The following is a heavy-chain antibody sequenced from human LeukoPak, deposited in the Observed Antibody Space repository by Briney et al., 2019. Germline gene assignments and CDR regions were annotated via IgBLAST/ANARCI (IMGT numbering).Heavy chain of an antibody. Sequence: SETLSLTCTVSGGSISSGGNYWSWIRQPPGKGLEWVGYIYHSGSTYYNPSLKSRVTISVDTSKNQFSLKLSSVTAADTAVYYCARGGSWSATDYWGQGTLVTVSS. CDR1: GGSISSGGNY. CDR3: ARGGSWSATDY. J-gene: IGHJ4*02. CDR2: IYHSGST. D-gene: IGHD2-8*01. V-gene: IGHV4-30-2*01.